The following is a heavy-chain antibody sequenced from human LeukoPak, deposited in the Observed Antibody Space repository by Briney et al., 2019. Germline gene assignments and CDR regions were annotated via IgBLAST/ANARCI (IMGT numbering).Heavy chain of an antibody. CDR3: AGGLQWLAHHC. D-gene: IGHD6-19*01. Sequence: SETLSLTWTVSGGSISSGSYYWSWIRQPPGKRLEWIGSTYNSGSTNYNPSPKSRVTISVDTSKNQLSLKLTSVTAADTAMYYCAGGLQWLAHHCWGQGTLVTVSS. CDR1: GGSISSGSYY. J-gene: IGHJ4*02. CDR2: TYNSGST. V-gene: IGHV4-61*01.